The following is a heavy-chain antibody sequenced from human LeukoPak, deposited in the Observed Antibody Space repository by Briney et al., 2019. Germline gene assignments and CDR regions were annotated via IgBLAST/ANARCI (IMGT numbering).Heavy chain of an antibody. CDR2: INHSGST. CDR1: GGSFSGYY. J-gene: IGHJ6*03. D-gene: IGHD1-7*01. V-gene: IGHV4-34*01. CDR3: ARGGNWNYVSRRLRNYYYMDV. Sequence: SETLSLTCAVYGGSFSGYYWSWIRQPPGKGLEWIGEINHSGSTNYNPSLKRRLTISVDTSKNQSSLKLSSVTAADTAVYYCARGGNWNYVSRRLRNYYYMDVWGKGTTVTVSS.